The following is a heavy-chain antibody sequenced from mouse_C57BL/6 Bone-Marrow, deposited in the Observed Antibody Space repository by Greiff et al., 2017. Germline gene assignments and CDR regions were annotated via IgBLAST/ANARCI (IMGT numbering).Heavy chain of an antibody. D-gene: IGHD4-1*01. J-gene: IGHJ2*01. CDR3: KLGPFFDY. V-gene: IGHV1-39*01. Sequence: VQLQQSGPELVKPGASVKISCKASGYSITDYNMNWVKQSNGKSLEWIGVINPNSGTTSSNQQFKGKATLTVDQSSSTAYMQLNSLTSEDSAVYYCKLGPFFDYWGQGTTLTVSS. CDR2: INPNSGTT. CDR1: GYSITDYN.